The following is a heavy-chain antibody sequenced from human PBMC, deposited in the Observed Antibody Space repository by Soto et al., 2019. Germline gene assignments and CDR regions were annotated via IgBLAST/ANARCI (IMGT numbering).Heavy chain of an antibody. CDR2: IKSKTDGGTT. CDR1: GFTFSNAW. J-gene: IGHJ6*02. D-gene: IGHD2-2*01. CDR3: TTDCSSTSCRHHYYYYGMDV. V-gene: IGHV3-15*01. Sequence: PGGSLRLSCAASGFTFSNAWMSWVRQAPGKGLEWVGRIKSKTDGGTTDYAAPVKGRFTISRDDSKNTLYLQMNSLKTEDTAVYYCTTDCSSTSCRHHYYYYGMDVWGQGTTVTVSS.